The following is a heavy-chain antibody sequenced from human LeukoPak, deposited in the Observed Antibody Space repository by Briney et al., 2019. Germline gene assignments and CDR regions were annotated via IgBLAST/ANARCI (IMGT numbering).Heavy chain of an antibody. V-gene: IGHV4-39*07. J-gene: IGHJ5*02. CDR1: GGSISSSSYY. CDR2: IYYSGST. CDR3: ARGSSTWYPVRFDP. D-gene: IGHD6-13*01. Sequence: PSETLSLTCTVSGGSISSSSYYWGWIRQPAGKVLEWIGTIYYSGSTYYNPSLKSRVTISVDTSKNHFSLKLSSVTAADTAVYYCARGSSTWYPVRFDPWGQGTLVTVSS.